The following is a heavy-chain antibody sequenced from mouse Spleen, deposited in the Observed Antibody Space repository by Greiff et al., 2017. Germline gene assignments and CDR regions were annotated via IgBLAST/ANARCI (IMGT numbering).Heavy chain of an antibody. CDR1: GFNIKDYY. D-gene: IGHD1-1*01. V-gene: IGHV14-1*01. CDR3: TTDGYGSSYEGDY. J-gene: IGHJ2*01. Sequence: EVQLQQSGAELVRPGASVKLSCTASGFNIKDYYMHWVKQRPEQGLEWIGRIDPEDGDTEYAPKFQGKATMTADTSSNTAYLQLSSLTSEDTAVYYCTTDGYGSSYEGDYWGQGTTLTVSS. CDR2: IDPEDGDT.